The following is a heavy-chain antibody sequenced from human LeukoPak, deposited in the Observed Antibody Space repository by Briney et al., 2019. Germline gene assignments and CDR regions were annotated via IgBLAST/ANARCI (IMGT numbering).Heavy chain of an antibody. CDR3: ARDRGMDHFDY. CDR2: IYYSGST. Sequence: SETLSLTCTVSGGSISSYYWSWIRQPPGKGLEWIGYIYYSGSTNYSPSLKSRATISVDTSKNQFSLKLSSVTAADTAVYYCARDRGMDHFDYWGQGTLVTVSS. V-gene: IGHV4-59*01. J-gene: IGHJ4*02. CDR1: GGSISSYY. D-gene: IGHD2-15*01.